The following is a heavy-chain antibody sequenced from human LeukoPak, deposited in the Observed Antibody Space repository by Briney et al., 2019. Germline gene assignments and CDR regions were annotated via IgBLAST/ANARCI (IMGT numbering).Heavy chain of an antibody. D-gene: IGHD3-10*01. J-gene: IGHJ6*03. V-gene: IGHV4-59*01. Sequence: SETLSLTCTVSGGSIISYYWSWIRQPPGKGLEWIGYIYYSGSTNYNPSLKSRVTISVDTSKNQFSLKLSSVTAADTAVYYCARGVTMVRGATGYYYYMDVWGKGTTVTISS. CDR3: ARGVTMVRGATGYYYYMDV. CDR2: IYYSGST. CDR1: GGSIISYY.